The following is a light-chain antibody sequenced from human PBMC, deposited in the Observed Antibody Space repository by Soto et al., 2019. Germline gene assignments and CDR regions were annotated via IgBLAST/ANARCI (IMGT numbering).Light chain of an antibody. V-gene: IGKV3-11*01. CDR1: QSFSSY. J-gene: IGKJ4*01. CDR3: QQRRNWPLT. Sequence: DIVLTQSPATMYFSPGERATLSCRASQSFSSYLAWYQQNPGQAPSFLIDDASNRATCIPARFSGSGSGTDFTLTISSLEPEDFAVYYFQQRRNWPLTFGGGTKVEIK. CDR2: DAS.